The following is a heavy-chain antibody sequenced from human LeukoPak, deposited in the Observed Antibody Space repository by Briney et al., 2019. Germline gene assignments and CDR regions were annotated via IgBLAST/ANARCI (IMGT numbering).Heavy chain of an antibody. CDR1: GFTFSSYG. V-gene: IGHV3-23*01. Sequence: GGSLRLSCAASGFTFSSYGMSWVRQAPGKGLEWVSAISGSGGSTYYADSVKGRFTISRDNSKNTLYLQMNSLRTEDTAVYYCARTRAAAGYSSFWFDPWGQGTLVTVSS. D-gene: IGHD6-13*01. J-gene: IGHJ5*02. CDR3: ARTRAAAGYSSFWFDP. CDR2: ISGSGGST.